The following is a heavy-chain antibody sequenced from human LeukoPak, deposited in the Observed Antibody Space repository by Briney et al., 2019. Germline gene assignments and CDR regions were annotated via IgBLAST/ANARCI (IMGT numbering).Heavy chain of an antibody. CDR2: IYYSGNT. D-gene: IGHD3/OR15-3a*01. V-gene: IGHV4-39*01. CDR3: ARQTGSGLFILP. J-gene: IGHJ4*02. CDR1: GVSISSSNSY. Sequence: SQTLSLTCTVSGVSISSSNSYWGWIRQPPGKGLEWIGSIYYSGNTYYNASLKSQVSISIDTSKNQFSLRLTSVTAADTAVYYCARQTGSGLFILPGGQGTLVTVSS.